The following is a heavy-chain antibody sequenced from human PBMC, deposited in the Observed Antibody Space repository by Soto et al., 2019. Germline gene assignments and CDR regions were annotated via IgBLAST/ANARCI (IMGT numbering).Heavy chain of an antibody. CDR1: GGTFSRHG. J-gene: IGHJ6*02. Sequence: QVQLVQSGAEVKKPGSSVKVSCKASGGTFSRHGISWVRQAPGQGLEWLGGILPIFGTANYPQKFQGRVTITADESTSTAYMELSSLRSDDTAVYYCASNDDILTGSYYYGMDVWGQGTTVTVSS. CDR3: ASNDDILTGSYYYGMDV. CDR2: ILPIFGTA. V-gene: IGHV1-69*12. D-gene: IGHD3-9*01.